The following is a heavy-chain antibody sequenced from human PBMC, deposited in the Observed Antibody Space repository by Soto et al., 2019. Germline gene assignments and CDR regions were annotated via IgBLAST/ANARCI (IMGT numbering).Heavy chain of an antibody. V-gene: IGHV3-7*01. CDR3: ARWALRLGYGMDV. CDR1: GFTFSSYW. D-gene: IGHD4-17*01. CDR2: IKQDGSEK. J-gene: IGHJ6*02. Sequence: DVQLVESGGGLVQPGGSLRLSCGASGFTFSSYWTSWVRQAPGKGLEWVANIKQDGSEKYYVDSVKGRFTISRDNAKNSLYLQMNSLRAGDTAVYYCARWALRLGYGMDVWGQGTTVTVSS.